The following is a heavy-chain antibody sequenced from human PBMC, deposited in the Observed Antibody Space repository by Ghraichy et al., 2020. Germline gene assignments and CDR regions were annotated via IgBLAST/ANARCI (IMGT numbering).Heavy chain of an antibody. Sequence: GGSLRLSCAASGLIFENVAMHWVRPSPGRGLEWVAGISWNSDNIAFADSVKGRFTISRDNAKNSLELQMDSLRPEDTAFYYCVEGVGFGELPGYFETWGQGTLVTVSS. J-gene: IGHJ4*02. V-gene: IGHV3-9*01. CDR2: ISWNSDNI. CDR1: GLIFENVA. CDR3: VEGVGFGELPGYFET. D-gene: IGHD3-10*01.